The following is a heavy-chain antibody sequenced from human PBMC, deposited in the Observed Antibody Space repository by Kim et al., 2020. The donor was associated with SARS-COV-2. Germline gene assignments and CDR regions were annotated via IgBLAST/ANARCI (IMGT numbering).Heavy chain of an antibody. CDR3: ASHIAVAGSRVYFER. D-gene: IGHD6-19*01. J-gene: IGHJ4*02. Sequence: PGGSLRLSCEASQITSNVYAMTWVRQAPGKGLEWVSLISASGAKTYYADSVKGRFTISRGVSKTTVYLQMTSLRGEDTATYYCASHIAVAGSRVYFERWGQGTLVTVSS. CDR1: QITSNVYA. CDR2: ISASGAKT. V-gene: IGHV3-23*01.